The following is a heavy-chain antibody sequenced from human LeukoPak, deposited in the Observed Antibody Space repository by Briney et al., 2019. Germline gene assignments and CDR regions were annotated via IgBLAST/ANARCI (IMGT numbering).Heavy chain of an antibody. CDR1: GFTFSSYG. Sequence: GGSLRLSCAASGFTFSSYGMHWVRQAPGKGLEWVAFIRYDGSNKYYADSVKGRFTISRDNSKNTLYLQMNSLRAEDTAVYYCARRGYYDYSGFDYWGQGTLVTVSS. V-gene: IGHV3-30*02. CDR3: ARRGYYDYSGFDY. CDR2: IRYDGSNK. J-gene: IGHJ4*02. D-gene: IGHD3-22*01.